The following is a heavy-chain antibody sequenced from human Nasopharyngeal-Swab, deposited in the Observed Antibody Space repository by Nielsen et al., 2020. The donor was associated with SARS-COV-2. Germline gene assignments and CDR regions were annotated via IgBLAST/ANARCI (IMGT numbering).Heavy chain of an antibody. V-gene: IGHV3-7*01. J-gene: IGHJ4*02. Sequence: GESLKISCEASGFSFGTSWMSWVRQAPGKGLEWVANIRQDGSERHYVDSVKGRFTISRDNAKNTLYLQMNSLRAEDTAVYYCSRDPFGAMVDYFDYWGQGTLVTVSS. D-gene: IGHD5-18*01. CDR1: GFSFGTSW. CDR2: IRQDGSER. CDR3: SRDPFGAMVDYFDY.